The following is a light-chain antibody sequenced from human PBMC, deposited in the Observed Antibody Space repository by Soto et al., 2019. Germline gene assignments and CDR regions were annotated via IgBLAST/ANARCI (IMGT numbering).Light chain of an antibody. V-gene: IGLV1-44*01. CDR2: SNN. CDR1: RSNIGSNT. Sequence: QSVLTQPPSASETPGQRVTISCSGSRSNIGSNTVNWYQQLPGTAPKLLIYSNNQRPSGVPDRFSGSKSGTSASLAISGLQSEDEADYYCAAWDDSLIGVFGGGTKLTVL. J-gene: IGLJ2*01. CDR3: AAWDDSLIGV.